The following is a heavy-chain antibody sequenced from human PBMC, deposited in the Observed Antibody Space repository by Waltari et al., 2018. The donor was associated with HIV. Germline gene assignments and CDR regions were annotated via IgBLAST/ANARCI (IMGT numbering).Heavy chain of an antibody. V-gene: IGHV3-30*02. D-gene: IGHD2-2*01. CDR2: IRYDGSNK. J-gene: IGHJ4*02. CDR3: AKDLRDIVVVPAAPGFDY. CDR1: GFTFSSYG. Sequence: QVQLVESGGDVVQPGGSLRLSCAASGFTFSSYGMPWVRQAPGKGLEWVAFIRYDGSNKYYADSVKGRFTISRDNSKNTLYLQMNSLRAEDTAVYYCAKDLRDIVVVPAAPGFDYWGQGTLVTVSS.